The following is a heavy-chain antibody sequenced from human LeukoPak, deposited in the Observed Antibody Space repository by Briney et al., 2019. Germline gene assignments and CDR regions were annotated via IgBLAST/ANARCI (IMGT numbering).Heavy chain of an antibody. V-gene: IGHV3-9*01. CDR1: GFTFSSYA. CDR3: AKDIFTGIAAAGAIDY. D-gene: IGHD6-13*01. Sequence: PGGSLRLSCAAPGFTFSSYAMSWVRQAPGKGLEWVSGISWNSGSIGYADSVKGRFTISRDNAKNSLYLQMNSLRAEDTALYYCAKDIFTGIAAAGAIDYWGQGTLVTVSS. CDR2: ISWNSGSI. J-gene: IGHJ4*02.